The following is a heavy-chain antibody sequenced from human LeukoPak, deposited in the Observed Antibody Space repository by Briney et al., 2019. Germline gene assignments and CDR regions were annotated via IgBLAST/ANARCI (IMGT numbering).Heavy chain of an antibody. J-gene: IGHJ4*02. CDR3: SRAIRHSSGWALDH. CDR2: TYYRSKWYN. D-gene: IGHD6-19*01. CDR1: GDSVSSNSAA. V-gene: IGHV6-1*01. Sequence: SQTLSLTCAISGDSVSSNSAAWNWIRQSPSRGLEWLGRTYYRSKWYNDYTVSVKSRITINADTSKNQFSLQLNSVTPEDTAVYYCSRAIRHSSGWALDHWGQGTLVTVSS.